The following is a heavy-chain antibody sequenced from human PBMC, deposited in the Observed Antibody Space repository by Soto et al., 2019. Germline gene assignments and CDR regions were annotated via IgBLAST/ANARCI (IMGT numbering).Heavy chain of an antibody. J-gene: IGHJ4*02. Sequence: AGGSLRLSCAASGFTFSSYAMHWVRPAPGKGLEWVAVISYDGSNKYYADSVKGRFTISRDNSKNTLYLQMNSLRAEDTAVYYCARVGRYSYGPDLDYWGQGTLVTVSS. D-gene: IGHD5-18*01. V-gene: IGHV3-30-3*01. CDR2: ISYDGSNK. CDR1: GFTFSSYA. CDR3: ARVGRYSYGPDLDY.